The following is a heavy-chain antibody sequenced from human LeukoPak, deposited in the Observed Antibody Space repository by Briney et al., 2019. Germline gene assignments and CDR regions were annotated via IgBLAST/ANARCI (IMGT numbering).Heavy chain of an antibody. Sequence: PGGSLRLSCAASGFTFSNRAMSWVRQAPGRGLEWVSAISGSSGLTYYADSVKGRFTISRDNSKNTLFLQMNSLRAEDTAVYYCARRGESTTYGDYRFDYWGQGTLVTVSS. J-gene: IGHJ4*02. CDR2: ISGSSGLT. D-gene: IGHD4-17*01. CDR3: ARRGESTTYGDYRFDY. V-gene: IGHV3-23*01. CDR1: GFTFSNRA.